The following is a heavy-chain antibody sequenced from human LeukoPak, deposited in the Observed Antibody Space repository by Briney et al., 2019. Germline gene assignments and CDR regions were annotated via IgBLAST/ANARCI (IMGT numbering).Heavy chain of an antibody. CDR3: ARLNSGYDFAPFDYFYY. J-gene: IGHJ4*02. CDR1: GGSISSGGYY. V-gene: IGHV4-31*03. Sequence: SQTLSLTCTVSGGSISSGGYYWSWIRQHPGKGLEWIGYIYYSGSTYYNPSLKSRVTISVDTSKNQFSLKLSSVTAADTAVYYCARLNSGYDFAPFDYFYYWGQGTLVTVSS. CDR2: IYYSGST. D-gene: IGHD5-12*01.